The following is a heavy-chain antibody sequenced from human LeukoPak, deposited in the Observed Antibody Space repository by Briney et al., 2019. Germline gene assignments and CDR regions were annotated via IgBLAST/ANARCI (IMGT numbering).Heavy chain of an antibody. D-gene: IGHD2-2*02. CDR1: AFTFTKYA. V-gene: IGHV3-23*01. CDR3: AKDSPRSSNNYYTVFDY. CDR2: ISGSGDTT. Sequence: GGSLRLSCAASAFTFTKYAMSWVRQVPGKGLEWVSAISGSGDTTYYADSVKGRFTISRDNSKNTLYLQMNSLRAEDTAVYYCAKDSPRSSNNYYTVFDYWGQGTLVTVSS. J-gene: IGHJ4*02.